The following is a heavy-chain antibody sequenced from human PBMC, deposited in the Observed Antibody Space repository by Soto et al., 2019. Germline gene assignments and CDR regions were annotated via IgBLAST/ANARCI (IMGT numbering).Heavy chain of an antibody. CDR1: GFTFSSYG. D-gene: IGHD1-20*01. CDR2: ITYDGSNK. V-gene: IGHV3-30*18. J-gene: IGHJ4*02. Sequence: QVQLVESGGGVVQPGRSLRLSCAASGFTFSSYGMHWVRQAPGKGLVWVAVITYDGSNKYYADSVKGRFTISRVNSNNTTHLQMNRLSGADAAAYYCAKSHQYNWNTPDYWGQGTLVTVSS. CDR3: AKSHQYNWNTPDY.